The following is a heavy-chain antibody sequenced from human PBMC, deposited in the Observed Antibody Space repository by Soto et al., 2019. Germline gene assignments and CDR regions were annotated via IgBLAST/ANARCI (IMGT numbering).Heavy chain of an antibody. J-gene: IGHJ4*02. V-gene: IGHV3-48*02. CDR3: GTNSGAQSY. Sequence: GGSLRLSCAASGFTFSTYTMNWVRQAPGKGLEWVSCISPSSTSIFYADSVKGRFTISRDNAKSSLYLQMNSLRDEETAVYYCGTNSGAQSYWGLGSLVTVSS. D-gene: IGHD6-25*01. CDR2: ISPSSTSI. CDR1: GFTFSTYT.